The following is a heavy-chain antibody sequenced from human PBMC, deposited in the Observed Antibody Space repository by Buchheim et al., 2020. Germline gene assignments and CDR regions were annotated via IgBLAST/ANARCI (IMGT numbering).Heavy chain of an antibody. J-gene: IGHJ6*02. CDR2: ISYDGSNK. V-gene: IGHV3-30*18. D-gene: IGHD2-2*01. CDR1: GFTFSSYG. CDR3: AKALRDCSITSCYHEYYYYYYGMDV. Sequence: QVQLVESGGGVVQPGRSLRLSCAASGFTFSSYGMHWVRQAPGKGLEWVAVISYDGSNKYYADSVKGRFTISRDNSKNTLYLQMNSLRAEDTAVYYCAKALRDCSITSCYHEYYYYYYGMDVWGQGTT.